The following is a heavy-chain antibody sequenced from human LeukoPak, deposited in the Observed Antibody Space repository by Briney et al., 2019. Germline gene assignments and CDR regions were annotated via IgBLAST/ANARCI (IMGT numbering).Heavy chain of an antibody. CDR1: GFTFSSYW. J-gene: IGHJ3*02. CDR3: ARDPRGTSAFDI. D-gene: IGHD1-1*01. V-gene: IGHV3-74*01. CDR2: INSDGSST. Sequence: GGSLRLSCAAPGFTFSSYWMHWVRQAPGKGLVWVSRINSDGSSTSYADSVKGRFTISRDNAKNTLYLQMNSLRAEDTAVYYCARDPRGTSAFDIWGQGTMVTVSS.